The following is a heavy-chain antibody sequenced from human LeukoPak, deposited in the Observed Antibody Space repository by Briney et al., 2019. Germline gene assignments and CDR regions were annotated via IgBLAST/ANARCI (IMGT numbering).Heavy chain of an antibody. CDR2: ISIWGGST. Sequence: PGGSLRLSCAASGFTFSNSAMSWVRQAPGKGLEWVSIISIWGGSTYYADSVKGRFTISRDNSQNTLFLQMNRLRADDTAVYYCAKGLDTVAAQNGFDPWAQGTLVTVSS. D-gene: IGHD6-25*01. CDR3: AKGLDTVAAQNGFDP. J-gene: IGHJ5*02. CDR1: GFTFSNSA. V-gene: IGHV3-23*01.